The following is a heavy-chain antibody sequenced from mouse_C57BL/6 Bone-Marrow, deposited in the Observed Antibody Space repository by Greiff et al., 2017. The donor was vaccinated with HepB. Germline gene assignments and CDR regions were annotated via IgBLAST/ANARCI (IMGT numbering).Heavy chain of an antibody. V-gene: IGHV7-1*01. CDR3: ARDLYYDYGMDY. D-gene: IGHD2-4*01. Sequence: EVKLVESGGGLVQSGRSLRLSCATSGFTFSDFYMEWVRQAPGKGLEWIAASRNKANDYTTEYSASVKGRFIVSRDTSQSILYLQMNALRAEDTAMYYCARDLYYDYGMDYWGQGTSVTVSS. CDR1: GFTFSDFY. CDR2: SRNKANDYTT. J-gene: IGHJ4*01.